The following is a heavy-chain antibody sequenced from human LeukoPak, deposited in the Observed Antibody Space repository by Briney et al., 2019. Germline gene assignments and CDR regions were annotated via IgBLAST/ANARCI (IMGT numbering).Heavy chain of an antibody. CDR2: IKSKTDGGTT. Sequence: PGGSLRLSCAASGFTFSNAWMSWVRQAPAKGLEWVGRIKSKTDGGTTDYAAPVKGRFTISRDDSKNTLYLQMNSLQTEDTAVYYCTTTPGYSSGWYDVDYWGLGTLVTVSS. CDR1: GFTFSNAW. J-gene: IGHJ4*02. CDR3: TTTPGYSSGWYDVDY. D-gene: IGHD6-19*01. V-gene: IGHV3-15*01.